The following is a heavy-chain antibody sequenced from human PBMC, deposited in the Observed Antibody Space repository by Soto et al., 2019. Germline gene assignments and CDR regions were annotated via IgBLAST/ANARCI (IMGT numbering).Heavy chain of an antibody. D-gene: IGHD6-19*01. V-gene: IGHV4-4*07. CDR2: IYASGST. Sequence: SETLSLTCTVSGDSISGYYWNWIRQPAGKGLEWIGRIYASGSTISNRSLRSRVALSVDTSKNQFSLNLNSVTAADTAMYYCARSGYSSAWYTAFDSWSQGILVTVSS. J-gene: IGHJ4*02. CDR3: ARSGYSSAWYTAFDS. CDR1: GDSISGYY.